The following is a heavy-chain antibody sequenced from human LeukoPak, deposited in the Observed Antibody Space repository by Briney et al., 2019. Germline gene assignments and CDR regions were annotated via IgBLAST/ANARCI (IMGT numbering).Heavy chain of an antibody. CDR1: GGSISSYY. Sequence: PSETLSLTCTVSGGSISSYYWSWIRQPPGKGLEWIGYIYTSGSTNYNPSLKSRVTISVDTSKNQFSLKLSSVTAADTAVYSCARHQPASVKATHFDYWGQGTLVTVSS. V-gene: IGHV4-4*09. CDR3: ARHQPASVKATHFDY. J-gene: IGHJ4*02. D-gene: IGHD2-2*01. CDR2: IYTSGST.